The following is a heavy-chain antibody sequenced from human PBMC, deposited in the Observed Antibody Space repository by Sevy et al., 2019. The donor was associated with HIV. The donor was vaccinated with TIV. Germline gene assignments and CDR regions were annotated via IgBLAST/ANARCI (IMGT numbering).Heavy chain of an antibody. CDR2: IYGNDDK. J-gene: IGHJ4*02. V-gene: IGHV2-5*01. CDR3: AHTPAPQWLFVFDY. D-gene: IGHD6-19*01. Sequence: SGPTLVNPTQTLTLTCTFSGFSLTTSGVGVAWIRQPPGKALEWLAPIYGNDDKRLSSSLKSRVTITKDTSTNQVVLKMNNMDPVDTATYYCAHTPAPQWLFVFDYWGQGTLVTISS. CDR1: GFSLTTSGVG.